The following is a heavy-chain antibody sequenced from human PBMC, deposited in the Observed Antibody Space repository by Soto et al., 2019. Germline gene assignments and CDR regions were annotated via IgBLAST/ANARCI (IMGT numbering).Heavy chain of an antibody. CDR3: AKGEVRGIIPSYFDY. V-gene: IGHV3-30*18. CDR1: GFTFRWFG. CDR2: ISNDGSNE. Sequence: GGSLRLSCAGSGFTFRWFGMNWVRQAPGKGLEWVARISNDGSNEYYVDSVKGRFTVSRDNSKNTLYLQMDSLRAEDTAVYYCAKGEVRGIIPSYFDYWGLGTLVTVSS. J-gene: IGHJ4*02. D-gene: IGHD3-10*01.